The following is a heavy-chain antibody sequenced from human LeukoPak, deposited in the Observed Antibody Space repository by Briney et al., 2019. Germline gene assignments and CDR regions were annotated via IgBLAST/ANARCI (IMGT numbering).Heavy chain of an antibody. D-gene: IGHD1-26*01. V-gene: IGHV4-34*01. CDR1: GGSFSGYY. CDR2: INHSGST. J-gene: IGHJ4*02. CDR3: ARVGATSRHPPTNY. Sequence: SETLSLTCAVYGGSFSGYYWSWIRQPPGKGLEWIGEINHSGSTNYHQSLTSRVTISVDTSKNQFSLKLSAVTAADPAVYDCARVGATSRHPPTNYWGQGTLVTVSS.